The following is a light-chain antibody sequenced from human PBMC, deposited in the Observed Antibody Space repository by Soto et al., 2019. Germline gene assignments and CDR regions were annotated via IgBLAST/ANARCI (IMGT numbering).Light chain of an antibody. V-gene: IGLV2-11*01. J-gene: IGLJ1*01. Sequence: QSALTQPRSVSGSPGQSVTISCTGTSTDVGGYNYVSWYQQHPGKVPKLILYDVSKRPSGVPDRFSGSKSGNTASLTISGLQAEDEADYYCCSYAGRDTLYVFGSGTKGTVI. CDR2: DVS. CDR3: CSYAGRDTLYV. CDR1: STDVGGYNY.